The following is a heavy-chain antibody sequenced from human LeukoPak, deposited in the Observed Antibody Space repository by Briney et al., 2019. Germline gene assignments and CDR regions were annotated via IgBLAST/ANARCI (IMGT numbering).Heavy chain of an antibody. CDR3: AELGITMIGGV. CDR2: ISGIDATT. Sequence: QPGGSLRLSCVASGFTFSGYAMSWVRQAPGKGLEWVSTISGIDATTYYTDSVKGRFTISRDNSKNTLYLQMNSLRAEDTAVYYCAELGITMIGGVWGKGTTVTISS. V-gene: IGHV3-23*01. J-gene: IGHJ6*04. D-gene: IGHD3-10*02. CDR1: GFTFSGYA.